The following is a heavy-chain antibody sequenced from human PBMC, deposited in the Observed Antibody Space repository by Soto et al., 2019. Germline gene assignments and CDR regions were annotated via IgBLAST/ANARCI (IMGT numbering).Heavy chain of an antibody. CDR3: VRGLVMSTFGVVNVIYY. D-gene: IGHD3-16*02. V-gene: IGHV1-8*01. CDR1: GYTFTSYD. J-gene: IGHJ4*01. CDR2: INPNTGYT. Sequence: ASVKVSCKASGYTFTSYDINWVRQAAGQGLEWMGWINPNTGYTDYAQKFQDRVTMTGNTSITTAYMELSGLRSEDTAVYYCVRGLVMSTFGVVNVIYYWGRGSPVTVSS.